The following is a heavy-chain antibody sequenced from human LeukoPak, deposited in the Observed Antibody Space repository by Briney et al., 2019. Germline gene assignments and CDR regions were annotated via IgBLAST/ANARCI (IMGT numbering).Heavy chain of an antibody. CDR2: IYYSGST. V-gene: IGHV4-59*08. Sequence: SETLSLTCTVSGGSISSYYWNWIRQPPGKGLEWIGYIYYSGSTNYNPSLKSRVTISVDTSKNQFSLKLSSVTAADTAVYYCATHRGYADPFDYWCRGTLVTVSS. J-gene: IGHJ4*02. CDR3: ATHRGYADPFDY. CDR1: GGSISSYY. D-gene: IGHD5-18*01.